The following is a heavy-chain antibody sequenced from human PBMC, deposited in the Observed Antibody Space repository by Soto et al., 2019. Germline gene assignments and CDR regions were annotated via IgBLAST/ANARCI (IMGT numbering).Heavy chain of an antibody. D-gene: IGHD6-19*01. CDR1: GGSISSGGYY. V-gene: IGHV4-31*03. CDR2: IYYSGST. Sequence: SETLSLTCTVSGGSISSGGYYWSWIRQHPGKGLEWIGYIYYSGSTYYNPSLKSRVTISVDTSKNQFSLKLSSVTAADTAVYYCAREYNSGWYADPPNWFDPWGQGTLVTVSS. J-gene: IGHJ5*02. CDR3: AREYNSGWYADPPNWFDP.